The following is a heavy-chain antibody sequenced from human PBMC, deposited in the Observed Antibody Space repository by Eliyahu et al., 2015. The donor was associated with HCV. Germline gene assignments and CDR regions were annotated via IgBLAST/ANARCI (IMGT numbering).Heavy chain of an antibody. CDR2: ISSSSSYI. D-gene: IGHD6-13*01. J-gene: IGHJ1*01. Sequence: EVQLVESGGGLVKPGGSLRLSCAASGFTFSSYSMNWVRQAPGKGLGWVSSISSSSSYIYYADSVKGRFTISRDNAKNSLYLQMNSLRAEDTAVYYCARDSVYSSSLQHWGQGTLVTVSS. CDR3: ARDSVYSSSLQH. V-gene: IGHV3-21*01. CDR1: GFTFSSYS.